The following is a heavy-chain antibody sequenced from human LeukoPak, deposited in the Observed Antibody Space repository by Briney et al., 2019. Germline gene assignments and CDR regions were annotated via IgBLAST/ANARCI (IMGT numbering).Heavy chain of an antibody. CDR3: AKRHLPVGTTGRDDY. CDR1: GFTFSSYW. CDR2: INSDGSST. Sequence: GGSLRLSCAASGFTFSSYWMHWVRQAPGKGLVWVSRINSDGSSTNYADSVKGRFTISRGNAKSTLYLQMSSLRAEDTAVYYCAKRHLPVGTTGRDDYWGQGTLVTVSS. V-gene: IGHV3-74*01. D-gene: IGHD1-26*01. J-gene: IGHJ4*02.